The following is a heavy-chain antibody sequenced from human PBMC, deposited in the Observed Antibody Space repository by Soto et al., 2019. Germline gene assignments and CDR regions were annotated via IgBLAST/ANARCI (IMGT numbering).Heavy chain of an antibody. Sequence: QVQLVESGGGVVQPGRSLRLSCAASGFTFSSYAMNWVRQAPGKGLEWVAVISYDGSNKYYADSVKGRFTISRDNSKNALYLQMNSLRAEDTAVYYCAREEMAPDYWGQGTLVTVSS. CDR3: AREEMAPDY. V-gene: IGHV3-30-3*01. J-gene: IGHJ4*02. CDR2: ISYDGSNK. CDR1: GFTFSSYA.